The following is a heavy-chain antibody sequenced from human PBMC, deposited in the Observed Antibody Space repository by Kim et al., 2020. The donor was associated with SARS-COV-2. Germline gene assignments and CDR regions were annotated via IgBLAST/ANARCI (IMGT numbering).Heavy chain of an antibody. CDR1: GFTFSSYG. J-gene: IGHJ4*02. Sequence: GGSLRLSCAASGFTFSSYGMSWVRQAPGKGPDWVSSISTTGGATPYSDSVKGRFTISRDNSKSTLYLQLNSLRAEDTAIYYCAKRCRDCSTSGYYFDYWGQGTLVTASS. CDR3: AKRCRDCSTSGYYFDY. CDR2: ISTTGGAT. V-gene: IGHV3-23*01. D-gene: IGHD2-8*01.